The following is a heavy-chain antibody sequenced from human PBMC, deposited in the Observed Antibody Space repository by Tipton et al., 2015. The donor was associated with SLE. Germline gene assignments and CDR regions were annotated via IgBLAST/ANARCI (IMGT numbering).Heavy chain of an antibody. CDR2: ISWNSGSI. Sequence: SLRLSCAASGFTFRNYWMHWVRQAPGKGLEWVSGISWNSGSIGYADSVKGRFTISRDNAKNSLYLQMNSLRAEDTALYYCAGLLTSYYGMDVWGQGTTVTVSS. CDR3: AGLLTSYYGMDV. V-gene: IGHV3-9*01. D-gene: IGHD2/OR15-2a*01. CDR1: GFTFRNYW. J-gene: IGHJ6*02.